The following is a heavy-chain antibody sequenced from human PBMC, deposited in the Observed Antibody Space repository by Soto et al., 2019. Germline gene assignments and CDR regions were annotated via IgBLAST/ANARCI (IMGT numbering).Heavy chain of an antibody. CDR1: GYTFTSYG. V-gene: IGHV1-18*01. CDR3: GSDQAMAQFDY. D-gene: IGHD5-18*01. Sequence: QVQLVQSGAEVKKPGASVKVSCKASGYTFTSYGISWVRQAPGQVLEWMGWISAYNGNTKYAQKLQGRVTMTTDTSTSTAYMELRSLRSADTAVDYCGSDQAMAQFDYWGQGPLVTVSS. CDR2: ISAYNGNT. J-gene: IGHJ4*02.